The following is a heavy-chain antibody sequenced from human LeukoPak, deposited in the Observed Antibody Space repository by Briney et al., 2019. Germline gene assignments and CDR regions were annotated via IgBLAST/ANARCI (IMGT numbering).Heavy chain of an antibody. CDR2: IFYGGST. J-gene: IGHJ4*02. CDR3: AREEGSGWYRLGFDY. V-gene: IGHV4-30-4*08. D-gene: IGHD6-19*01. Sequence: PSETLSLTCTVSGASINSGDYYWSWIRQPPGKGLGWIGYIFYGGSTYYNPSLNSRVSISVDTSKNQFSLKLSSVTAADTAVYYCAREEGSGWYRLGFDYWGQRTLVTVSS. CDR1: GASINSGDYY.